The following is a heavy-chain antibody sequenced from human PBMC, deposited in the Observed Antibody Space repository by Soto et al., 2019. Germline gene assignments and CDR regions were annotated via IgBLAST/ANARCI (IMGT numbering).Heavy chain of an antibody. D-gene: IGHD6-13*01. J-gene: IGHJ6*02. CDR1: GFTVSSNY. CDR3: ARDVAAAGTLYYYYYGMDV. CDR2: IYGGGST. Sequence: GSLRLSCAASGFTVSSNYMSWVRQAPGKGLEWVSVIYGGGSTYYADSVKGRFTISRDNSKNTLYLQMNSLRAEDTAVYYCARDVAAAGTLYYYYYGMDVWGQGTTVTVSS. V-gene: IGHV3-53*01.